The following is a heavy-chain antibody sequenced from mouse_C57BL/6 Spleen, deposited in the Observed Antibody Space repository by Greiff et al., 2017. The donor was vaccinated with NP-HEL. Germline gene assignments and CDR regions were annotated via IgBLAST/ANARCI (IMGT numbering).Heavy chain of an antibody. Sequence: QVQLQQPGAELVKPGASVKLSCKASGYTFTSYWMQWVKQRPGQGLEWIGEIDPSDSYTNYNQKFKGKATLTVDTSSSTAYMQLSSLTSEDSAVYYCARTYYSSLDFWGQGTTLTVSS. D-gene: IGHD2-5*01. CDR3: ARTYYSSLDF. CDR1: GYTFTSYW. CDR2: IDPSDSYT. V-gene: IGHV1-50*01. J-gene: IGHJ2*01.